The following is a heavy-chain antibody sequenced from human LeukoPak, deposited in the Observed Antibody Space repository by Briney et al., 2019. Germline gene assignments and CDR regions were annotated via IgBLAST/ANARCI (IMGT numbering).Heavy chain of an antibody. CDR3: ARVRRLSKHFDY. CDR2: NYYSGST. J-gene: IGHJ4*02. Sequence: PSETLSLTCTVSGRSICSYYWSWIPQPPGKGLEWIGYNYYSGSTNYNPSLKSRVTISVDTSKNQFSLKLSSVTAADTAVYYCARVRRLSKHFDYWGQGTLVTVSS. CDR1: GRSICSYY. D-gene: IGHD3-16*02. V-gene: IGHV4-59*01.